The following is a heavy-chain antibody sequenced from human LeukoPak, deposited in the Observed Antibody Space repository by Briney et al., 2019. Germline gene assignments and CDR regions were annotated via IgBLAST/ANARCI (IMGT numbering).Heavy chain of an antibody. D-gene: IGHD7-27*01. CDR2: IYSGGTT. CDR1: GFTVSNNY. CDR3: ARDLGQLDN. V-gene: IGHV3-66*01. Sequence: GGSLRLSCAASGFTVSNNYMSWVRQAPGKGLEWVSVIYSGGTTFYADSVKGRFTISRDNSKNTLYLQMNSLRGEDTPVYYCARDLGQLDNWGQGTLVTVSS. J-gene: IGHJ4*02.